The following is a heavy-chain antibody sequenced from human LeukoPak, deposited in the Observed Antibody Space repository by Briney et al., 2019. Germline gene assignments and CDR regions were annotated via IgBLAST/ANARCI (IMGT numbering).Heavy chain of an antibody. J-gene: IGHJ4*02. V-gene: IGHV3-23*01. CDR2: ISGSGGST. CDR1: GFTFSSYA. D-gene: IGHD3-10*01. CDR3: AKGGAYGPGCYFDY. Sequence: GGSLRLSCAASGFTFSSYAMSWVRQAPGKGLEWVSAISGSGGSTYYADSVKGRFTISRDNSKNTLYLEMNSLRAEDTAVYYCAKGGAYGPGCYFDYWGQGTLVTVSS.